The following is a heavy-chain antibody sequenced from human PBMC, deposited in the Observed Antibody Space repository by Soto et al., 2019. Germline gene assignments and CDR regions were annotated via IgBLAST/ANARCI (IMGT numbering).Heavy chain of an antibody. CDR3: ASTNPPAGNFDY. J-gene: IGHJ4*01. CDR1: GGSFSGYY. V-gene: IGHV4-34*01. CDR2: INHSGST. Sequence: KPSETLSLTCAVYGGSFSGYYWSWIRQPPGKGLEWIGEINHSGSTNYNPSLKSRVTISVDTSKNQFSLKLSSVTAADTAVYYCASTNPPAGNFDYWGHGTLVTVSS. D-gene: IGHD1-1*01.